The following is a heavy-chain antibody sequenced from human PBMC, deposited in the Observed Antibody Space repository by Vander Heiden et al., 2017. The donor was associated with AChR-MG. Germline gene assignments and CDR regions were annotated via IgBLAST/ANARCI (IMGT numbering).Heavy chain of an antibody. CDR2: IRSKAYGGTT. D-gene: IGHD4-17*01. CDR3: TRYGDYVFDY. V-gene: IGHV3-49*03. J-gene: IGHJ4*02. Sequence: EVQLVESGGGLVQPGRSLRLSCTASGFTFGDYAMSWFRQAPGKGLEWVGFIRSKAYGGTTEYAASVKGRFTISRDDSKSIAYLQMNSLKTEDTAVYYCTRYGDYVFDYWGQGTLVTVSS. CDR1: GFTFGDYA.